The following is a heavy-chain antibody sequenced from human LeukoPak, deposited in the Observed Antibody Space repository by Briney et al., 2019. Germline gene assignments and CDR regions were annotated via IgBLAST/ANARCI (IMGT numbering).Heavy chain of an antibody. CDR2: ISYDGSNK. V-gene: IGHV3-30*03. D-gene: IGHD3-16*01. Sequence: GGSLRLSCAASGFTFSSYGMHWVRQAPGKGLEWVAVISYDGSNKYYADSVKGRFTLSRDNAENSVYLQMNNLRAEETAVYYCATLNWGNLDYWGQGTLVTVSS. CDR1: GFTFSSYG. CDR3: ATLNWGNLDY. J-gene: IGHJ4*02.